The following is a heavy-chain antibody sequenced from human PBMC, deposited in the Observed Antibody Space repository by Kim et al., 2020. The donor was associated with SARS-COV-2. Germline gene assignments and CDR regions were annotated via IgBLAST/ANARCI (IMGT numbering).Heavy chain of an antibody. D-gene: IGHD5-12*01. CDR2: ISSSSSCI. CDR3: ARDRGRGWLQPDY. J-gene: IGHJ4*02. Sequence: GGSLRLSCAASGFTFSSYSMNWVRQAPGKGLEWVSSISSSSSCIYYADSVKGRFTISRDNAKNSLYLQMNSLRAEDTAVYYCARDRGRGWLQPDYWGQGTLVTVSS. CDR1: GFTFSSYS. V-gene: IGHV3-21*01.